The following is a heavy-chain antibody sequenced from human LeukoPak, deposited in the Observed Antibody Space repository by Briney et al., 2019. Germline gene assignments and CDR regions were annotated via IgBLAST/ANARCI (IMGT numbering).Heavy chain of an antibody. Sequence: ASETLSLTCTVSGGSISSYYWSWIRQPAGKGLEWIGRIYSSGSTNYNPSLKIRVTMSVDTSKNQFSLKLSSVTAADTAVYYCARGQYHLLYWYFDLWGRGTPVTVSS. CDR1: GGSISSYY. D-gene: IGHD2-2*01. CDR3: ARGQYHLLYWYFDL. V-gene: IGHV4-4*07. J-gene: IGHJ2*01. CDR2: IYSSGST.